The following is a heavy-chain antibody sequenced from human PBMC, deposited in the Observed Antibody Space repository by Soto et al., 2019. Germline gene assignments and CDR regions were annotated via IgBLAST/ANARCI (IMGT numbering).Heavy chain of an antibody. V-gene: IGHV1-69*13. CDR1: GGTFSSYA. CDR3: AILLTNIVVVPASGKNYGMDV. Sequence: SVKVSCKASGGTFSSYAISWVRQAPGQGLEWMGGIIPIFGTANYAQKFQGRVTITADESTSTAYMELSSLRSEDTAVYYCAILLTNIVVVPASGKNYGMDVWGQGTTVTVSS. J-gene: IGHJ6*02. D-gene: IGHD2-2*01. CDR2: IIPIFGTA.